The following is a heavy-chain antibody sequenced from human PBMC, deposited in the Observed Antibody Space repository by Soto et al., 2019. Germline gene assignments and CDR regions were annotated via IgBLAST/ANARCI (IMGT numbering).Heavy chain of an antibody. CDR2: IYYSGST. Sequence: PSETLSLTCTVSGGSISSYYWSWIRQPPGKGLEWIGYIYYSGSTNYNPSLKSRVTISVDTSKNQFSLQLNSVTPDDTAVYYCARYNSPLRHYALDVWGQGTMVTVSS. D-gene: IGHD6-13*01. CDR1: GGSISSYY. CDR3: ARYNSPLRHYALDV. V-gene: IGHV4-59*08. J-gene: IGHJ3*01.